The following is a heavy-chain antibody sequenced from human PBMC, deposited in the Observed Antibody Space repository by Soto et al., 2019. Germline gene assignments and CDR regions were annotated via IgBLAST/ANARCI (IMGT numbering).Heavy chain of an antibody. Sequence: QVQLVQSGAEVKKPGASVKVSCKASGYTFTSYAMHWVRQAPGQRLEWMGWINAGNGNTKYSQKFQGRVTITRDTSASTAYMELSSLRSEDTAVYYCARVDWGSWYFDLWGRGTLVTVSS. D-gene: IGHD7-27*01. CDR1: GYTFTSYA. J-gene: IGHJ2*01. V-gene: IGHV1-3*01. CDR2: INAGNGNT. CDR3: ARVDWGSWYFDL.